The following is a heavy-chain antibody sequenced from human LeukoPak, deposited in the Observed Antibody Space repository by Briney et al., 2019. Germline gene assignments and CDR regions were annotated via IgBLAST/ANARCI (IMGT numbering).Heavy chain of an antibody. CDR2: INHSGST. Sequence: SETLSLTCAVYGGSFSGYYWSWIRQPPGKGLEWIGEINHSGSTNYNPSLKSRVTISVDTSKNQFSLKLGSVTAADTAVYYCARDGAEYSGYDMYYYYMDVWGKGTTVTVSS. CDR1: GGSFSGYY. D-gene: IGHD5-12*01. J-gene: IGHJ6*03. CDR3: ARDGAEYSGYDMYYYYMDV. V-gene: IGHV4-34*01.